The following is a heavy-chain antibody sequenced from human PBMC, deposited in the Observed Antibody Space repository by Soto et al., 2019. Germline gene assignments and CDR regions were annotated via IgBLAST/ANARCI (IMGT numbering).Heavy chain of an antibody. CDR2: ISYDGSNK. V-gene: IGHV3-30*18. D-gene: IGHD3-10*01. J-gene: IGHJ6*02. Sequence: HPGGSLRLSCAASGFTFSSYGMHWVRQAPGKGLEWVAVISYDGSNKYYADSVKGRFTISRDNSKNTLYLQMNSLRAEDTAAYYCAKDFSAMVRGVIEDYYYYYGMDVWGQGTTVTVSS. CDR1: GFTFSSYG. CDR3: AKDFSAMVRGVIEDYYYYYGMDV.